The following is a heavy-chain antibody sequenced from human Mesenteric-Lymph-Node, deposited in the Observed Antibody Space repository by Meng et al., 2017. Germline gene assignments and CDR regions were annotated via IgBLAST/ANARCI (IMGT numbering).Heavy chain of an antibody. V-gene: IGHV4-30-4*01. Sequence: GQLQASGPGLVKPSQPLSLTCTVSGGSISSGDYYWSWIRQPPGKGLEWIGYISYSGSTYYNPSLKSRVTISVDTSKNQFSLKLSSVTAADTAVYYCARTHFYDSSNYGFDYWGQGTLVTVSS. J-gene: IGHJ4*02. CDR2: ISYSGST. CDR3: ARTHFYDSSNYGFDY. D-gene: IGHD3-22*01. CDR1: GGSISSGDYY.